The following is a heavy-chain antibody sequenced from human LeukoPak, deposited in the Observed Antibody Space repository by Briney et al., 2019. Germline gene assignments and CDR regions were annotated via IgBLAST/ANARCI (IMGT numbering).Heavy chain of an antibody. V-gene: IGHV3-20*04. CDR1: GFTFDDYG. J-gene: IGHJ4*02. D-gene: IGHD3-22*01. Sequence: PGGSLRLSCAASGFTFDDYGMSWVRQAPGKGLEWVSGIKWNGGSTGYADSVKGRFTISRDNAKNSLYLQMNSLRAEDTAVYYCAIELDYDSSGYYYFYWGQGTLVTVSS. CDR2: IKWNGGST. CDR3: AIELDYDSSGYYYFY.